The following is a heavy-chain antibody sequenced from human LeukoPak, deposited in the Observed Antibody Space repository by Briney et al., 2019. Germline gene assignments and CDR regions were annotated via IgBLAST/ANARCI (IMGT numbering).Heavy chain of an antibody. CDR1: GGSISSYY. CDR3: ARGESYSRPFDY. CDR2: IYYSGST. D-gene: IGHD1-26*01. J-gene: IGHJ4*02. Sequence: SETLSLTCTVSGGSISSYYWSWIRQPTGKGLEWIGYIYYSGSTNYNPSLKSRVTISVDTSKNQFSLKLSSVTAADTAVYYCARGESYSRPFDYWGQGTLVTVSS. V-gene: IGHV4-59*01.